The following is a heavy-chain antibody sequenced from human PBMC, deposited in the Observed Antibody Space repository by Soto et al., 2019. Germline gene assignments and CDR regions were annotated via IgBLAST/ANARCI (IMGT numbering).Heavy chain of an antibody. CDR2: ISAYNGNT. D-gene: IGHD3-10*01. CDR1: GYTFTSYG. V-gene: IGHV1-18*01. CDR3: ARLGPYGSGSYYTSSELYYYYGMDV. J-gene: IGHJ6*02. Sequence: QVQLVQSGAEVKKPGASVKVSCKASGYTFTSYGISWVRQAPGQGREWMGWISAYNGNTKYAQKLQGRVTMNTDTSTSTAYMELRSLRSDDTAVYYCARLGPYGSGSYYTSSELYYYYGMDVWGQGTTVTVSS.